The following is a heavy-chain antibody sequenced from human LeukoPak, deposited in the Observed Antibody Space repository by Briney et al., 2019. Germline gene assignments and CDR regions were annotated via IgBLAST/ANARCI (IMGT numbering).Heavy chain of an antibody. J-gene: IGHJ4*02. CDR3: AKADGSKYGSSTY. CDR1: GFTFSSYA. V-gene: IGHV3-23*01. D-gene: IGHD5-18*01. Sequence: PGGSLRLSCAASGFTFSSYAMSWVRQAPGKGLEWVSAISGSGGSTFYADSVKGRFTISRDDSKNTLYLQMNSLRAEDTAVYYCAKADGSKYGSSTYWGQGTLVTVSS. CDR2: ISGSGGST.